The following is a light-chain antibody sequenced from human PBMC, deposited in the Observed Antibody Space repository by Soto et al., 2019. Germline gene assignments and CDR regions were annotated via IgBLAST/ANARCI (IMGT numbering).Light chain of an antibody. CDR2: GAS. CDR1: QSVSSSY. V-gene: IGKV3-20*01. CDR3: QQYGSSPMYT. J-gene: IGKJ2*01. Sequence: EIVLTQSPGTLSLSPGERATLSCRASQSVSSSYLAWYQQKPGQAPRLLIYGASSRATGIPYRFSGSGSGTDFTLTISRLEPEDLAVYYCQQYGSSPMYTFGQGTKLEIK.